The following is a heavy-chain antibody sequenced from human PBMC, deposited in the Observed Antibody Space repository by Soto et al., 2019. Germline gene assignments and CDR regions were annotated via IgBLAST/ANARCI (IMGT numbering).Heavy chain of an antibody. Sequence: QVPVVQSGAEVKKPGASVKVACKASGYSFDTFGMSWVRQAPGQGLEWMGWISIEKGDTNSAQKFQGRVTMTTDTSTSTAYMELRSLTSDDTAVYYCARCYCSVGSCFTCWHFDLWGRGTLVTVSS. J-gene: IGHJ2*01. CDR3: ARCYCSVGSCFTCWHFDL. D-gene: IGHD2-15*01. CDR1: GYSFDTFG. CDR2: ISIEKGDT. V-gene: IGHV1-18*01.